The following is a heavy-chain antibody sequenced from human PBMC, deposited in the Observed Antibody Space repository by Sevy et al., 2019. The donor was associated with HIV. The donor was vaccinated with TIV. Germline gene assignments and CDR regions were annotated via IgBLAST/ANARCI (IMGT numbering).Heavy chain of an antibody. CDR1: GGSVSSGDYY. CDR2: ISYRTTT. CDR3: AREKMAGPDEPTHGFGF. D-gene: IGHD2-8*01. V-gene: IGHV4-61*08. J-gene: IGHJ4*02. Sequence: SETLSLTCSVSGGSVSSGDYYWGWIRQSPGKGLECIGYISYRTTTNYNPSIKCRVTISVDSSKNQFSLRLTSVTAADTAIYYCAREKMAGPDEPTHGFGFWGQGALVTDSS.